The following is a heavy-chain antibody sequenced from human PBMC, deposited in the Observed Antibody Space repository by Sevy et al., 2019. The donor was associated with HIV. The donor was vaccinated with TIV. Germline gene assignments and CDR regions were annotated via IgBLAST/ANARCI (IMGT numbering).Heavy chain of an antibody. CDR1: GFTFGDFA. J-gene: IGHJ6*02. Sequence: GGSLRLSCTTSGFTFGDFAMSWFRQAPGKGLEWVGFIRSKDYGGTTEYAASEKGRFTISRDDSKNIAYMQMNSLKTEDTAVYYCTRDGGGGNILASYYYYDMDVWGQGTTVTVSS. CDR3: TRDGGGGNILASYYYYDMDV. V-gene: IGHV3-49*03. D-gene: IGHD2-21*01. CDR2: IRSKDYGGTT.